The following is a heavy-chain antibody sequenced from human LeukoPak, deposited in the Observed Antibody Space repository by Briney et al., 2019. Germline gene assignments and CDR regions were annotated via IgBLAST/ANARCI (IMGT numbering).Heavy chain of an antibody. CDR1: GFTFTSYA. CDR2: VRPGDGPT. D-gene: IGHD2-2*01. V-gene: IGHV3-23*01. J-gene: IGHJ4*02. CDR3: TRDHITSWQIDF. Sequence: GGSLRLSCAVSGFTFTSYAISWVRQAPGKGLEWVSHVRPGDGPTTYAESVKGRFTISRDNSKNTVSLQMNSLRVEDTAVYYCTRDHITSWQIDFWGQGTMVTVSS.